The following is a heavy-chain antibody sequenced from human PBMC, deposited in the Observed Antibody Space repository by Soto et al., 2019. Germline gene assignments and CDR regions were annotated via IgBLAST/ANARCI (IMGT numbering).Heavy chain of an antibody. D-gene: IGHD6-13*01. CDR2: ISYDGSNK. J-gene: IGHJ6*02. CDR1: GFTFSSYG. CDR3: AKDRVAAAGTGHKYGMDV. Sequence: GGSLRLSCAASGFTFSSYGMHWVRQAPGKGLEWVAVISYDGSNKYYADSVKGRFTISRDNSKNTLYLQMNSLRAEDTAVYYCAKDRVAAAGTGHKYGMDVWGQGTTVTVS. V-gene: IGHV3-30*18.